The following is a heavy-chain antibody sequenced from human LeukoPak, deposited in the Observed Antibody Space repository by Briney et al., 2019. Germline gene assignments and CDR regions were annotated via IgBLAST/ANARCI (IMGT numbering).Heavy chain of an antibody. J-gene: IGHJ6*02. CDR3: ARGHYGLDV. CDR2: ISTSNSYT. Sequence: GGSLRLSCAASGFTFSDHYMSWIRQAPGKGLEWASYISTSNSYTDYADSVKGRFTISRDNARNSLYLQMNSLRAEDTAVYFCARGHYGLDVWGQGATVTVSS. CDR1: GFTFSDHY. V-gene: IGHV3-11*05.